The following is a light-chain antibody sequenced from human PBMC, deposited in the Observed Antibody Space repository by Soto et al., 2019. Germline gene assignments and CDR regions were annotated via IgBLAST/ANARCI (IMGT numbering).Light chain of an antibody. CDR3: QSYDTSLSGVI. V-gene: IGLV1-40*01. CDR1: SSNIGAGYD. Sequence: QSVLTQTPSVSGAPGQKITMSCTGSSSNIGAGYDVHWYQQVPGAAPRLLIYADNNRPSGVPDRFPASKSGTSASLAITGLQGEDEAYYYCQSYDTSLSGVIFGAGTKLTVL. J-gene: IGLJ2*01. CDR2: ADN.